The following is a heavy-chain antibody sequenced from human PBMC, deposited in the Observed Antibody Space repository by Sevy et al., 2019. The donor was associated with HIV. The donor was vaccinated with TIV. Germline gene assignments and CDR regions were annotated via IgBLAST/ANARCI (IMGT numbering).Heavy chain of an antibody. J-gene: IGHJ4*02. CDR1: GYSFTPYW. V-gene: IGHV5-51*01. Sequence: GESLKISCKASGYSFTPYWIGWVRQMPGKGLEWMGIVYPRESDTRYSPSFQGHVTISADKSISTAYWQWSSLKASDTAMYYCARLSSSGYEYWGQGTLVTVSS. D-gene: IGHD3-22*01. CDR2: VYPRESDT. CDR3: ARLSSSGYEY.